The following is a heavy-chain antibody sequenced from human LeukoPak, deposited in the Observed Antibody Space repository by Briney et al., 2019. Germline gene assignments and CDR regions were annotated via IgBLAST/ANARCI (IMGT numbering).Heavy chain of an antibody. Sequence: KAGGSLRLSCAASGFTFSDYYMSWIRQAPGKGLEWVSYISSSGSTIYYADSVKGRFTISRDNAKNSLYLQMNSLRAEDTAVYYCARDLGLFNXGSYYSFDYWGQGTLVTVSX. J-gene: IGHJ4*02. CDR1: GFTFSDYY. D-gene: IGHD1-26*01. CDR3: ARDLGLFNXGSYYSFDY. V-gene: IGHV3-11*01. CDR2: ISSSGSTI.